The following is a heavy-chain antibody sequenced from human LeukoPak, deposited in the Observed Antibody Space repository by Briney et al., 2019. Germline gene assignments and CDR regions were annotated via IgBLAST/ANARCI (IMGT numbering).Heavy chain of an antibody. Sequence: SVKVSCKASGGTFSSYAITWVRQAPGQGLEWMGGIIPIFGTANYAQKFQGRVTITADESTSTAYMELCSLRSEDTAVYYCARGEGREDIVVVPAAMFDYWGQGTLVTVSS. V-gene: IGHV1-69*01. CDR3: ARGEGREDIVVVPAAMFDY. J-gene: IGHJ4*02. CDR1: GGTFSSYA. CDR2: IIPIFGTA. D-gene: IGHD2-2*01.